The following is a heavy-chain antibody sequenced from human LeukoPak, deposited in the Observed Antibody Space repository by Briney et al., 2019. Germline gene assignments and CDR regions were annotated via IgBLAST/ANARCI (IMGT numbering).Heavy chain of an antibody. CDR3: ASSSDLWSGFYVDAFAI. CDR1: GFTFSSYS. J-gene: IGHJ3*02. Sequence: PGGSLRLSCAASGFTFSSYSMNWVRQAAGKGLEWVSSISSSSSYIYYADSVKGRFTISRDNAKNTLYLQMNSLRAEDTAVYSCASSSDLWSGFYVDAFAISAQGRILTVSS. D-gene: IGHD3-3*01. V-gene: IGHV3-21*01. CDR2: ISSSSSYI.